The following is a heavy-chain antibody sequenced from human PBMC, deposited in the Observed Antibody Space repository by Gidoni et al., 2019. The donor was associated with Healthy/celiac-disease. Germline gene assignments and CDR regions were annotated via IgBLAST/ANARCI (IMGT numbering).Heavy chain of an antibody. J-gene: IGHJ5*02. CDR1: GYTFTSYY. V-gene: IGHV1-46*03. CDR2: INPSGGST. D-gene: IGHD2-2*01. CDR3: ARSMAGYCSSTSCYNWFDP. Sequence: QVQLVQSGAEVKKPGASVKVSCKASGYTFTSYYMPWVRQAPGQGLEWMGIINPSGGSTSYAQKFQGRVTMTRDTSTSTVYMELSSLRSEDTAVYYCARSMAGYCSSTSCYNWFDPWGQGTLVTVSS.